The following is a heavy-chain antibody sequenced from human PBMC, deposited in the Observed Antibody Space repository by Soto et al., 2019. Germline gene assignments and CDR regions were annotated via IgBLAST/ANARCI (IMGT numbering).Heavy chain of an antibody. CDR1: GRSLSSAGYY. CDR2: IYYSGST. J-gene: IGHJ6*02. Sequence: PSETLSLTCTVSGRSLSSAGYYWSWIPQHPGKGLEWIGYIYYSGSTYYNPSLKSRVTISVDTSKNQFSLKLSSVTAADTAVYYCAASCVGCGGFNYYGMDVWGQGTTVT. D-gene: IGHD2-21*01. V-gene: IGHV4-31*03. CDR3: AASCVGCGGFNYYGMDV.